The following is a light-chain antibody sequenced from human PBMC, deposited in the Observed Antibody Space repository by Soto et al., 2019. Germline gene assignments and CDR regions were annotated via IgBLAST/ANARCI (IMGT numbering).Light chain of an antibody. CDR1: QSISSY. Sequence: DIQMTQSPSSLSASVGDRVTLTCRASQSISSYLNWYQLKPGRPPKLLIYFASSLQAGVPSRFSGAGSETDFTLTITDLQPEDFTSSFCLQTDSVPFTFGQGT. CDR2: FAS. CDR3: LQTDSVPFT. V-gene: IGKV1-39*01. J-gene: IGKJ2*01.